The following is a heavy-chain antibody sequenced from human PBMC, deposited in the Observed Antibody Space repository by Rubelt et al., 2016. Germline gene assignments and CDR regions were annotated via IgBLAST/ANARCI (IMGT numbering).Heavy chain of an antibody. Sequence: EVQLVESGGGLVEPGRSLRLACSTSGFTFGEYGMTWFRQAPGKGLEWVGFIKAIIYGGTTEYAASVQGRFTISRDDSKSIAYLQMNSLRAEDTAVYYCARGTGAAYWGQGTLVAVSS. D-gene: IGHD2-8*02. J-gene: IGHJ1*01. V-gene: IGHV3-49*03. CDR2: IKAIIYGGTT. CDR1: GFTFGEYG. CDR3: ARGTGAAY.